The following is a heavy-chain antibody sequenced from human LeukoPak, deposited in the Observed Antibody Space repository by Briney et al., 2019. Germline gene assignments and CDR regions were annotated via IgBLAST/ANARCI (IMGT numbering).Heavy chain of an antibody. Sequence: PSETLSLTCAVYGGSFSGYYWSWIRQPPGKGLEWIGEINHSGSTNYNPSLKSRVTISVDTSKNQFSLKLSSVTAADTAVYYCARQRPYYYGLGSPPYYYYYYYMDVWGKGTTVTISS. CDR2: INHSGST. J-gene: IGHJ6*03. V-gene: IGHV4-34*01. CDR3: ARQRPYYYGLGSPPYYYYYYYMDV. D-gene: IGHD3-10*01. CDR1: GGSFSGYY.